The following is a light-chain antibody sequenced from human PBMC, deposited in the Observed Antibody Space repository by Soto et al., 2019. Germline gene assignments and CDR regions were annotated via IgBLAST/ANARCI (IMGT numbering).Light chain of an antibody. CDR3: AAGDDILNGPV. V-gene: IGLV1-44*01. Sequence: QSVLTQPPSASGTPGQRVTISCSGSSSNIGRNTVNWYQQVPGTAPKLLIYSTNQRPSGVPDRFSGSKSGTSASLVISGLQSDDEADYYCAAGDDILNGPVFGGGTKLTVL. J-gene: IGLJ2*01. CDR1: SSNIGRNT. CDR2: STN.